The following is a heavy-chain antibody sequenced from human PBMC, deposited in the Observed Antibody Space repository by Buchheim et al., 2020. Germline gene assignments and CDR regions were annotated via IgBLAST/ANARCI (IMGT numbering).Heavy chain of an antibody. V-gene: IGHV3-7*01. CDR2: IKQDGSEK. D-gene: IGHD3-3*01. Sequence: EVQLVESGGGLVQPGGSLRLSCAASGFTFSSYWMSWVRQAPGKGLEWVANIKQDGSEKYYVDSVKGRFTISRDNAKNSLYLQMKSLRAEDTAVYYCARDLWTILEGSGWFGMDVWGQRTT. CDR1: GFTFSSYW. CDR3: ARDLWTILEGSGWFGMDV. J-gene: IGHJ6*02.